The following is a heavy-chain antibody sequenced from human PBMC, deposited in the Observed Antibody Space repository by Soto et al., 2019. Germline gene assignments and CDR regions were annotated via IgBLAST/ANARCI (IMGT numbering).Heavy chain of an antibody. Sequence: ASVKVSCKASGYTFTSYDINWVRQATGQGLEWMGWMNPNSGNTGYAQKFQGRVTMTRNSSISTAYMELSSLRSEDTAVYYCASQKLVLGYNYYMDVWGKGTTVTVSS. CDR1: GYTFTSYD. CDR2: MNPNSGNT. D-gene: IGHD6-13*01. V-gene: IGHV1-8*01. J-gene: IGHJ6*03. CDR3: ASQKLVLGYNYYMDV.